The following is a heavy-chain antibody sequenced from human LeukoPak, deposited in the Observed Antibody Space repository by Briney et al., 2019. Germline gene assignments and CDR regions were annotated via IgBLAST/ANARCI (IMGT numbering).Heavy chain of an antibody. CDR1: GFTFSSYG. V-gene: IGHV3-30*03. Sequence: GGSLRLSCAASGFTFSSYGMHGVRQAPGKGLEWVAVISYDGSNKYYADSVKGRFTISRDNSKNTLYLQMNSLRAEDTAVYYCAAMTSVTTGDYWGQGTLVTVSS. D-gene: IGHD4-11*01. J-gene: IGHJ4*02. CDR3: AAMTSVTTGDY. CDR2: ISYDGSNK.